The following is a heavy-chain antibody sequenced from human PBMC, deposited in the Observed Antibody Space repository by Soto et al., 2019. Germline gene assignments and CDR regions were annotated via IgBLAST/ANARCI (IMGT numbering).Heavy chain of an antibody. CDR3: ARDVAAATPYYFDY. CDR2: ISSSSSTI. CDR1: GFTFSSYS. Sequence: EVQLVESGGGLVQPWGSLRLSCAASGFTFSSYSMNWFRQAPGKGLEWVSYISSSSSTIYYADSVKGRFTISRDNAKNSLYLQMNSLRDEDTAVYSCARDVAAATPYYFDYWGQGTLVTVSS. J-gene: IGHJ4*02. D-gene: IGHD2-15*01. V-gene: IGHV3-48*02.